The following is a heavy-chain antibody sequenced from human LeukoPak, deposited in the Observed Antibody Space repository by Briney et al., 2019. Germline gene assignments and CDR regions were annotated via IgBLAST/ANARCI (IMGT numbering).Heavy chain of an antibody. CDR2: ISSSSSTI. Sequence: GGSLRLSCAASGFTFSSYSMNWVRQAPGKGLEWVSYISSSSSTIYYADSVKGRFTISRDNAKNSLYLQMNSLRAEDTAVYYCAATGVVVITAADAFDIWGQGTMVTVSS. CDR1: GFTFSSYS. CDR3: AATGVVVITAADAFDI. D-gene: IGHD3-22*01. J-gene: IGHJ3*02. V-gene: IGHV3-48*01.